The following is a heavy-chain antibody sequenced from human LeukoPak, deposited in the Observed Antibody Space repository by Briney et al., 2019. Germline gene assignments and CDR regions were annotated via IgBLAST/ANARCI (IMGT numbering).Heavy chain of an antibody. D-gene: IGHD3-22*01. CDR2: INWNGGST. J-gene: IGHJ3*02. Sequence: GGSLRLSCAASGFTFDDYGMSWVRQAPGKGLEGVSGINWNGGSTGYADSVKGRFTISRDNAKNSLYLQMNSLRAEDTALYYCARDRRVGSSGYYGAFDIWGQGTMVTVSS. V-gene: IGHV3-20*04. CDR1: GFTFDDYG. CDR3: ARDRRVGSSGYYGAFDI.